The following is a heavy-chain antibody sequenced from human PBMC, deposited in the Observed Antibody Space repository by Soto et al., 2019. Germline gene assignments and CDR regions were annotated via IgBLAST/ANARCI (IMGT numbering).Heavy chain of an antibody. V-gene: IGHV4-4*07. J-gene: IGHJ5*02. CDR3: ARDYGSSSNNSWFDP. CDR1: GGSISSYY. Sequence: QVQLQESGPGLVKPSETLSLTCTVSGGSISSYYCSWIRQPAGKGLEWIGRIYTSGSTNYNPSLKSRVTMSVDTSKNQFYLKLSSVTAADTAVYYCARDYGSSSNNSWFDPWGQGTLVTVSS. CDR2: IYTSGST. D-gene: IGHD6-6*01.